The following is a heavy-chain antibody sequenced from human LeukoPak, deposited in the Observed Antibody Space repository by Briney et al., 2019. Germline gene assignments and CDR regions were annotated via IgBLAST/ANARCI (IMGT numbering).Heavy chain of an antibody. V-gene: IGHV4-34*01. CDR1: GGSISSYY. J-gene: IGHJ4*02. CDR2: INHSGST. CDR3: AGAPSSGWYRYY. Sequence: SETLSLTCTVSGGSISSYYWSWIRQPPGKGLEWIGEINHSGSTNYNPSLKSRVTISVDTSKNQFSLKLSSVTAADTAVYYCAGAPSSGWYRYYWGQGTLVTVSS. D-gene: IGHD6-19*01.